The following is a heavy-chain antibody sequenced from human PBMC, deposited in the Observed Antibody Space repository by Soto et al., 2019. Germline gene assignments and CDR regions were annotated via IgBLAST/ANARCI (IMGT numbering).Heavy chain of an antibody. V-gene: IGHV3-30-3*01. J-gene: IGHJ6*02. D-gene: IGHD3-22*01. CDR1: GFTFSSYA. Sequence: GGSLRLSCAASGFTFSSYAMHWVRQAPGKGLEWVAVISYDGSNKYYADSVKGRFTISRDNSKNTLYLQMNSLRAEDTAVYYCARDEDSSGYIYYYYGMDVWGQGTTVTVSS. CDR2: ISYDGSNK. CDR3: ARDEDSSGYIYYYYGMDV.